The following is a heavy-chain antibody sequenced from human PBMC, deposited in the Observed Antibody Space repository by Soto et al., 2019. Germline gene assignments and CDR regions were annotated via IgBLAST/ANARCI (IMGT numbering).Heavy chain of an antibody. Sequence: SETLSLTCTVSGGSITSGGYSWSRIRQSPGQGLEWIGYIYQSGSAFYNPSLKTRATILVDRSKNQFSLNLTSVTAADAAVYYCARAFYGVDLWGQGTTVTVSS. J-gene: IGHJ6*02. CDR2: IYQSGSA. CDR1: GGSITSGGYS. V-gene: IGHV4-30-2*06. CDR3: ARAFYGVDL.